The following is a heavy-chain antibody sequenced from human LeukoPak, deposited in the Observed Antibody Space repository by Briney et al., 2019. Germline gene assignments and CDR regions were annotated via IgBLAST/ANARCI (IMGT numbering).Heavy chain of an antibody. J-gene: IGHJ5*02. CDR3: ARDRDTMVRVNWFDL. CDR1: GYTFTSYD. D-gene: IGHD3-10*01. Sequence: ASVKVSCKTSGYTFTSYDINWVRQATGQGLEWMGWMNPNSGNTGYAQKFQGRVTITRDTSASTAYMELSSLRSEDTAVYYCARDRDTMVRVNWFDLWGQGTLVTVSS. V-gene: IGHV1-8*03. CDR2: MNPNSGNT.